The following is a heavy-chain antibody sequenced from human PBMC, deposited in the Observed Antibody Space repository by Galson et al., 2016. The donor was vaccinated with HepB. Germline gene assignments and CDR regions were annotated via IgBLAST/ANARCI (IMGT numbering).Heavy chain of an antibody. Sequence: SVKVSCKASGYTFTTSYMHWVRQAPGQGLEWMGIINSGGGDTTHAEKFQGRVTMTRDTSTDTVYMELSSLRSEDTAVYYCARGAATDISYDCWGQGTLVTVSS. CDR2: INSGGGDT. CDR1: GYTFTTSY. V-gene: IGHV1-46*01. J-gene: IGHJ4*02. CDR3: ARGAATDISYDC. D-gene: IGHD5-18*01.